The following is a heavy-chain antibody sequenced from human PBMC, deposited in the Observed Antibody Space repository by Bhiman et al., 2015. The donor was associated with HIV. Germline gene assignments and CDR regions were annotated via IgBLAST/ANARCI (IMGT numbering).Heavy chain of an antibody. V-gene: IGHV3-23*04. CDR3: AKDISNVVGATEVGYCFDS. CDR2: ISSSGGST. CDR1: GFSLSSYA. J-gene: IGHJ4*02. D-gene: IGHD1-26*01. Sequence: EVQLVESGGGLVKPGGSLRLSCAASGFSLSSYAMSWVRQAPGKGLEWVSGISSSGGSTYYADSVKGRCTISRDNSKNTVYLQMNSLRAEDTAVYYCAKDISNVVGATEVGYCFDSWGTGTLVTVSS.